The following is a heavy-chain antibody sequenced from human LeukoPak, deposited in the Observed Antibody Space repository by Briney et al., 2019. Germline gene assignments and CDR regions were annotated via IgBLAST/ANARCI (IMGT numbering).Heavy chain of an antibody. Sequence: EGSLRLSCAASGFTFSSYAMSWVRQAPAKGLEWVSAIIESGGRTYYADSVKGRFTISRDNSKNTLYLQMNSLRGEDTAIYYCAKEYSRASFADYWGQGTLVTVSP. V-gene: IGHV3-23*01. CDR1: GFTFSSYA. D-gene: IGHD3-22*01. CDR2: IIESGGRT. J-gene: IGHJ4*02. CDR3: AKEYSRASFADY.